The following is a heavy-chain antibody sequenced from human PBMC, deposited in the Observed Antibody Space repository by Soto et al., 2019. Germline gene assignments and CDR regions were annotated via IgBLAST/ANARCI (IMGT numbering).Heavy chain of an antibody. CDR3: ARLVVLTAANQKRDAFDI. D-gene: IGHD2-2*01. Sequence: QVQLQESGPGLVKPSETLSLTCTVSGGSISSDYWSWIRQPPGKGLEWIGYIDYGGGTKYNPSLKSRVTISEDRSKNQFSLNLSSVTAADTAVYYCARLVVLTAANQKRDAFDIWGQGTMVTVSS. V-gene: IGHV4-59*01. J-gene: IGHJ3*02. CDR1: GGSISSDY. CDR2: IDYGGGT.